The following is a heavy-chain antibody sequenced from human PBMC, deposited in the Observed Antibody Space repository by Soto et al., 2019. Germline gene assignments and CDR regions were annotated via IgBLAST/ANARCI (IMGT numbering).Heavy chain of an antibody. CDR2: IYTSGST. D-gene: IGHD6-19*01. Sequence: ETLSLPCTVSGGSISSYYWSWIRQPAGKGLEWIGRIYTSGSTNYNPSLKSRVTMSVDTSQNQFSLKLSSVTAADTAVYYCARDPFESRGGLGLDYWGQGTLVTVSS. CDR1: GGSISSYY. V-gene: IGHV4-4*07. J-gene: IGHJ4*02. CDR3: ARDPFESRGGLGLDY.